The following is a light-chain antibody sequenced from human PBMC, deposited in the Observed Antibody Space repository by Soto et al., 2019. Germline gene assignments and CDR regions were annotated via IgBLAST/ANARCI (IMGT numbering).Light chain of an antibody. CDR2: DVS. Sequence: QSALTQPASVSGSPGQSITISFTGTSSDVGGYHYVSWYQQHPGKAPKLMIYDVSNRPSGVSNRFSGSKSGNTASLTISGLQSEDEADYYCSSYTRSSATLYVFGTGTKLTVL. V-gene: IGLV2-14*01. CDR3: SSYTRSSATLYV. CDR1: SSDVGGYHY. J-gene: IGLJ1*01.